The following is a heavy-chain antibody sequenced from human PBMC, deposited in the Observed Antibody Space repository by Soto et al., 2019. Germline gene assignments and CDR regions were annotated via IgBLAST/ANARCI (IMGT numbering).Heavy chain of an antibody. CDR3: ASYHAFDI. CDR2: IYPGDSDT. Sequence: EVQLVQSGAEVKKPGESLKISCKGSGYRFISYWIGWVRQMPGKGLEWMGIIYPGDSDTRYSPSFQGQVTIAADKSISTAYLQWSSLTASDTAIYYWASYHAFDIWGQGTIVTVSS. V-gene: IGHV5-51*03. J-gene: IGHJ3*02. D-gene: IGHD3-16*02. CDR1: GYRFISYW.